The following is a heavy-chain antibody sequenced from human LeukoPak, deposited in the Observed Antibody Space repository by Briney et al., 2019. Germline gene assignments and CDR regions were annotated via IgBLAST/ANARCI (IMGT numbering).Heavy chain of an antibody. CDR2: ILYDGSKK. CDR1: GFTFSAYG. CDR3: ANFDGNSQAFHI. J-gene: IGHJ3*02. V-gene: IGHV3-30*02. Sequence: AGGSLRLSCAASGFTFSAYGMRWVRQAPGKGLEWVASILYDGSKKYYGDSVKGRFSIYRDNSNYTLYLQMNRLRAEDTAVFYCANFDGNSQAFHIWGQGTLVTVSS. D-gene: IGHD5-24*01.